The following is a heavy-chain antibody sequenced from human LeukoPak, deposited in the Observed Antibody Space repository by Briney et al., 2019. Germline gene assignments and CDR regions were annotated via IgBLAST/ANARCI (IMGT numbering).Heavy chain of an antibody. CDR3: ARGPSVHYGDYMVY. V-gene: IGHV4-39*01. CDR1: GGSIRSSYYY. Sequence: SETLSLTCTVSGGSIRSSYYYWGGIRQPPGKGLEWIGSIYDSGSTYYNPSLKSRVTISVDTSKNQFSLKLNSVTAADTAVYYCARGPSVHYGDYMVYWGQGTLVTVSS. J-gene: IGHJ4*02. CDR2: IYDSGST. D-gene: IGHD4-17*01.